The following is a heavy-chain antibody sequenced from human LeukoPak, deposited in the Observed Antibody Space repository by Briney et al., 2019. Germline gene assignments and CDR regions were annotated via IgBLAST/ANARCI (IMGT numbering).Heavy chain of an antibody. CDR3: AREGSGWHGGFDY. CDR2: IHAGNGDT. V-gene: IGHV1-3*01. CDR1: GYTFISYA. Sequence: ASVKVSCKASGYTFISYAVHWVRQAPGQRLEWMGWIHAGNGDTKYSEQLQDRVTITRDTSASTAHMEPSSLRSEDTAVYYCAREGSGWHGGFDYWGQGTLVTVSS. D-gene: IGHD6-25*01. J-gene: IGHJ4*02.